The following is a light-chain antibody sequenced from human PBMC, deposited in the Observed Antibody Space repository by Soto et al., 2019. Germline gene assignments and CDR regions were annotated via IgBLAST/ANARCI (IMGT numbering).Light chain of an antibody. CDR2: SNN. J-gene: IGLJ1*01. V-gene: IGLV1-44*01. Sequence: QSVLTQPPSASGTPGQRVTISCSGGSSNIGSNAVNWYRQLPGTAPKLLIHSNNQRPSGVPDRFSGYKSGTSASLAISGLQSEDEADYYCAAWDDSLNGYVFGTGTKLTVL. CDR3: AAWDDSLNGYV. CDR1: SSNIGSNA.